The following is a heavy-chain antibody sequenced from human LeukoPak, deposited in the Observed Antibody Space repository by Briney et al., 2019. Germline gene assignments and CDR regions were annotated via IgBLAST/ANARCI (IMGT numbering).Heavy chain of an antibody. J-gene: IGHJ4*02. CDR3: ARVCPGSLCFDY. V-gene: IGHV3-11*01. CDR2: ISSSGSTI. Sequence: GSLRLSCAASGFTFSDYYMSWIRQAPGKGLEGVSYISSSGSTIYYADSLKGRFTISRDNAKNSLYLQMNSLRAEDTAVYYCARVCPGSLCFDYWGQGTLVTVSS. D-gene: IGHD2-21*01. CDR1: GFTFSDYY.